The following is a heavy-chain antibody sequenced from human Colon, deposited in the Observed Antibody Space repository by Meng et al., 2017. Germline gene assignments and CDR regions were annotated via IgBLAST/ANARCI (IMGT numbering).Heavy chain of an antibody. Sequence: QVQLKESGPGVVKHSQTLSRTCPIPGGSINSANYYWNGFRQSPGKGLEWLGYIHSSGNTYYTPSLKSRLTMSLDTSKNQFSLRLTSVTAADTAVYYCARNPVIPDARTFDFWGQGALVTVSS. CDR3: ARNPVIPDARTFDF. V-gene: IGHV4-30-4*01. CDR2: IHSSGNT. CDR1: GGSINSANYY. J-gene: IGHJ4*02. D-gene: IGHD2-2*01.